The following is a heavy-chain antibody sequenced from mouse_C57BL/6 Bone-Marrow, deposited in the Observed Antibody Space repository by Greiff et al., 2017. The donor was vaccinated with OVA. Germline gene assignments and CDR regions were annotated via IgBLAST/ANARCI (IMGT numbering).Heavy chain of an antibody. Sequence: QVQLQQPGAELVMPGASVKLSCKASGYTFTSYWMHWVKQRPGQGLEWIGEIDPSDSYTNYTPKFKGKSTLTVDKSSSTAYMQLSSLTSEDSAVYYGARGYDGYYGWYVDVWGTGTTVTVSS. D-gene: IGHD2-3*01. J-gene: IGHJ1*03. CDR3: ARGYDGYYGWYVDV. CDR1: GYTFTSYW. V-gene: IGHV1-69*01. CDR2: IDPSDSYT.